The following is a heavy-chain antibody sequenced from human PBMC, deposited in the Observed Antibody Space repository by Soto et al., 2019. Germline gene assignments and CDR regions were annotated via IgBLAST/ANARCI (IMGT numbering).Heavy chain of an antibody. J-gene: IGHJ4*02. V-gene: IGHV4-34*01. Sequence: PSETLSLTCAVYGGSFSGYYWSWIRQPPGKGLEWIGEINHSGSTNYNPSLKSRVTISVDTSKNQFSLKLSSVTAADTAVYYCAIYDFWSGVGSDYWGQGTLVTVSS. CDR1: GGSFSGYY. CDR3: AIYDFWSGVGSDY. CDR2: INHSGST. D-gene: IGHD3-3*01.